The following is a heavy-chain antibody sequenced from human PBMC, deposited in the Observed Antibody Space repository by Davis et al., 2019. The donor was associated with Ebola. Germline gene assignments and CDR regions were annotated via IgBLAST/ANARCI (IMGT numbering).Heavy chain of an antibody. V-gene: IGHV3-48*02. J-gene: IGHJ6*04. CDR3: ARLGTFGGVIVNYYYYGMDV. Sequence: PGGSLRLSCAASGFTFSSYSMNWVRQAPGKGLEWVSYISSSSSTIYYADSVKGRFTISRDNAKNSLYLQMNSLRDEDTAVYYCARLGTFGGVIVNYYYYGMDVWGKGTTVTVSS. CDR1: GFTFSSYS. D-gene: IGHD3-16*02. CDR2: ISSSSSTI.